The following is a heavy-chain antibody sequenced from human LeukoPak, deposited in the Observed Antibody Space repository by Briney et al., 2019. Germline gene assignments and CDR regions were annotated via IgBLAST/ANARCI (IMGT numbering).Heavy chain of an antibody. J-gene: IGHJ4*02. V-gene: IGHV4-4*07. Sequence: SETLSLTCTVSGDSIRSYYWSWIRQPAGKGLEWIGRIYTSGSTNYNPSLKSRVTMSVDTSKNQFSLKLSSVTAADTAVYYCVRVSWLYYFDYWGQATLVTVSS. D-gene: IGHD5-24*01. CDR1: GDSIRSYY. CDR3: VRVSWLYYFDY. CDR2: IYTSGST.